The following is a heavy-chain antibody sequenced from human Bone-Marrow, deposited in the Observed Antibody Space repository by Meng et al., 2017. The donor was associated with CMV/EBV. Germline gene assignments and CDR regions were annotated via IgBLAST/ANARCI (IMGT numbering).Heavy chain of an antibody. CDR2: IKSKTDGGTT. CDR1: GFTFSNAW. V-gene: IGHV3-15*01. D-gene: IGHD2-2*01. CDR3: TTGESIVVVPAATNFDY. Sequence: GASLKISCAASGFTFSNAWMSWVRQAPGKGLEWVGRIKSKTDGGTTDYAAPVKGRFTISRDDSKNTLYLQMNSLKTEDTAVYYCTTGESIVVVPAATNFDYWGQGTLVTVSS. J-gene: IGHJ4*02.